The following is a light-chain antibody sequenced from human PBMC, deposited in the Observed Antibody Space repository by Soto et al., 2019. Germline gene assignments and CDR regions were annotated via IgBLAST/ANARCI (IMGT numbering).Light chain of an antibody. CDR3: QQYESTPPT. V-gene: IGKV4-1*01. Sequence: DIVMTQSPDSLAVSLGERATINCKYSQSVLYNSNNKNYLAWYQQRPGQPPKLLIYWASTRESGVPDRFSGSGTGTDFTHTITSLQAEDVAVSYCQQYESTPPTFGQGTKLEIK. CDR2: WAS. J-gene: IGKJ2*01. CDR1: QSVLYNSNNKNY.